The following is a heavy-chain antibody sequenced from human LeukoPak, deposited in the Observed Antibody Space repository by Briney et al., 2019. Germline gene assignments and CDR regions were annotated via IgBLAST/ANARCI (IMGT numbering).Heavy chain of an antibody. CDR3: ATDRGVVYDSSGYYAFDI. J-gene: IGHJ3*02. V-gene: IGHV1-24*01. CDR2: FDPEDGET. CDR1: GYTFTGYY. D-gene: IGHD3-22*01. Sequence: ASVKVSCKASGYTFTGYYMHWVRQAPGQGLEWMGGFDPEDGETIYAQKFRGRVTMTEDTSTDTAYMELSSLRSEDTAVYYCATDRGVVYDSSGYYAFDIWGQGTMVTVSS.